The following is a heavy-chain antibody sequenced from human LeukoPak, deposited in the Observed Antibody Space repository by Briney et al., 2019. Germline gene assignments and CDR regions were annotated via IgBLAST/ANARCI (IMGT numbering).Heavy chain of an antibody. Sequence: GGALRLFCAASGGNFRNCGMRWVRRAPGKGVVWGACTRDDGAKNRYGDSVKGRFTISRDNSKSTLYLQMNSLRGEDTAVYYCANGDCRGGRCSSGAYWGQGTLVTVSS. CDR3: ANGDCRGGRCSSGAY. CDR1: GGNFRNCG. D-gene: IGHD2-15*01. V-gene: IGHV3-30*02. CDR2: TRDDGAKN. J-gene: IGHJ4*02.